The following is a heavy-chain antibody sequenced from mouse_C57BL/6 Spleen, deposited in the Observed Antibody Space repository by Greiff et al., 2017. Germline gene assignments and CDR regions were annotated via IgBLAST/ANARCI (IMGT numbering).Heavy chain of an antibody. CDR2: IDPSYSYT. CDR1: GYTFTSYW. J-gene: IGHJ3*01. V-gene: IGHV1-69*01. D-gene: IGHD1-3*01. Sequence: QVQLQQPGAELVMPGASVKLSCKASGYTFTSYWMHWVKQRPGQGLEWIGEIDPSYSYTNYNQKFKGKSTLTVDKSSSTAYMLLISLTSEDSAVYYCSRVCIFRQCFAYWGQGTLVTVSA. CDR3: SRVCIFRQCFAY.